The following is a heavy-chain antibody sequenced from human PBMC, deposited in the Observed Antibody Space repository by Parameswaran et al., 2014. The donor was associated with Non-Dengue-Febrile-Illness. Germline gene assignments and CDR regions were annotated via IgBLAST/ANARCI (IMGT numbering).Heavy chain of an antibody. Sequence: WIRQPPGKGLEWVAVISYDGSNKYYADSVKGRFTISRDNSKNTLYLQMNSLRAEDTAVYYCARERAPQGILDYWGQGTRVTVSS. V-gene: IGHV3-30-3*01. D-gene: IGHD3-3*02. CDR2: ISYDGSNK. J-gene: IGHJ4*02. CDR3: ARERAPQGILDY.